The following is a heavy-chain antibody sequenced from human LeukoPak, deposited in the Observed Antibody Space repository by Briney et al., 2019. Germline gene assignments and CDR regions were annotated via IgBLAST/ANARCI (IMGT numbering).Heavy chain of an antibody. CDR3: ARDQSGGPLDY. V-gene: IGHV3-9*01. CDR1: GFTFDDYA. J-gene: IGHJ4*02. Sequence: GRSLRLSCAASGFTFDDYAMHWVRQAPGKGLEWVSGISWNSGSIGYADSVKGRFTISRDNSKNTLYLQMNSLRAEDTAIYYCARDQSGGPLDYWGQGTLVTVSS. CDR2: ISWNSGSI. D-gene: IGHD1-1*01.